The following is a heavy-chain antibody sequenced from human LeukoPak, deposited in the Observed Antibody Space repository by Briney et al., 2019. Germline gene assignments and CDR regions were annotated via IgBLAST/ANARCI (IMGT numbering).Heavy chain of an antibody. CDR2: IFPGDSET. V-gene: IGHV5-51*04. CDR3: ATSESQTRFDY. Sequence: GESLKISCKGSGYSFTTYWIGWLRQMPGKGLEWMGLIFPGDSETIYSPSFQGQVTISADKPINTAYLRWSSLKASDAAMYYCATSESQTRFDYWGQGTLVTVSS. CDR1: GYSFTTYW. D-gene: IGHD1/OR15-1a*01. J-gene: IGHJ4*02.